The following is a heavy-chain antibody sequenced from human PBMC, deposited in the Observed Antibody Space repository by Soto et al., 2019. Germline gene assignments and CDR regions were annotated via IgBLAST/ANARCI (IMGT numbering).Heavy chain of an antibody. CDR2: ISGSGGST. J-gene: IGHJ6*02. D-gene: IGHD2-2*01. CDR1: GFTFSSYA. V-gene: IGHV3-23*01. Sequence: VGSLRLSCAASGFTFSSYAMSWVRQAPGKGLEWVSAISGSGGSTYYADSVKGRFTISRDNSKNTLYLQMNSLRAEDTAVHYCAKVPYCSSTSCYWVNYYYYGMDVWGQGTTVTVSS. CDR3: AKVPYCSSTSCYWVNYYYYGMDV.